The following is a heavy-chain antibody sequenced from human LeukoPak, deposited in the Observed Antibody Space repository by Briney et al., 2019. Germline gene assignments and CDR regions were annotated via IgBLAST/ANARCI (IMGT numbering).Heavy chain of an antibody. CDR1: GGSISSSTYY. CDR3: ARHAYCNSASCSGGWFFDS. V-gene: IGHV4-39*01. Sequence: PSETLSLTCAVSGGSISSSTYYWGWIRQPPGKGLQWIGSIYDSGSTYYSPSLQSRVTISVDSSKNQFSLKLSSVTAADTAVYYCARHAYCNSASCSGGWFFDSWGQGTLVTVSS. CDR2: IYDSGST. J-gene: IGHJ4*02. D-gene: IGHD2-2*01.